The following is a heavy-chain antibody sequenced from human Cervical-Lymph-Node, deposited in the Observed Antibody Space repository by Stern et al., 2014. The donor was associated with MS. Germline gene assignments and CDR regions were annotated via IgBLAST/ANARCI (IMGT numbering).Heavy chain of an antibody. CDR3: ARIRGSGWFLHWFDP. Sequence: QVTLRESVPVLVKPTETLTLTCTVSGFSLSNARMGVSWIRQPPGKALEWLVHIFSNDEKSYSTSLKSRLTISKDTSKSQVVLTMTNMDPVDTATYYCARIRGSGWFLHWFDPWGQGTLVTVSS. CDR2: IFSNDEK. V-gene: IGHV2-26*01. CDR1: GFSLSNARMG. D-gene: IGHD6-19*01. J-gene: IGHJ5*02.